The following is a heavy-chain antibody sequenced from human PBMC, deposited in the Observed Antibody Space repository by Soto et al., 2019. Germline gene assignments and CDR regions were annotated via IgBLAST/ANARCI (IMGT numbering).Heavy chain of an antibody. CDR3: ARFYSSSFLYYYYMDV. CDR1: GGSISSSSYY. CDR2: IYYSGST. V-gene: IGHV4-39*01. Sequence: SETLSLTCTVSGGSISSSSYYWGWIRQPPGKGLEWIGSIYYSGSTYYNPSLKSRVTISVDTSKNQFSLKLSSVTAADTAVYYCARFYSSSFLYYYYMDVWGKGTTVTVSS. J-gene: IGHJ6*03. D-gene: IGHD6-6*01.